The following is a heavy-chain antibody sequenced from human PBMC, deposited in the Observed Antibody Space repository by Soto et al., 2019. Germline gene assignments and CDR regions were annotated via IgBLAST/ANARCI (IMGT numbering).Heavy chain of an antibody. D-gene: IGHD3-22*01. CDR3: AGSRIVMIVVVFPYFFDS. Sequence: EVQLLESGGGLVQPGGSLRLSCAASGFTFSSYTMTWVRQAPGKGPEWVSSISGNGESTKYADSVKGRYTISRDKSKNTLYLKINSMRAEDTAVYYGAGSRIVMIVVVFPYFFDSWGQGALVTVSS. CDR1: GFTFSSYT. J-gene: IGHJ4*02. V-gene: IGHV3-23*01. CDR2: ISGNGEST.